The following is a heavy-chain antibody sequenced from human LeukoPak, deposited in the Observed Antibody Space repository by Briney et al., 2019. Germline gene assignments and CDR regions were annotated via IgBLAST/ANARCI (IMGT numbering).Heavy chain of an antibody. CDR3: TRDEPITIFGVVISGGPDY. D-gene: IGHD3-3*01. V-gene: IGHV3-49*04. J-gene: IGHJ4*02. CDR1: GFTIGDYA. Sequence: GGSLRLSCTASGFTIGDYAMSWVRQAPGKGLEWVGFIRSKAYGGTREYAASVKGRFTISRDDSKSIAYLQMNSLKTEDTAVYYCTRDEPITIFGVVISGGPDYWGQGTLVTVSS. CDR2: IRSKAYGGTR.